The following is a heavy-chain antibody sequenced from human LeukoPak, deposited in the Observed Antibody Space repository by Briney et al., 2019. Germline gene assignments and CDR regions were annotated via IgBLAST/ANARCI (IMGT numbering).Heavy chain of an antibody. D-gene: IGHD6-13*01. J-gene: IGHJ4*02. Sequence: PSETLSLTSTVSGGSISSYYWSWIRQPAGKGLEWIGRIYTSGSTNYNPSLKSRVTMSVDTSKNQFSLKLSSVTAADTAVYYCARVLQGAAAGIYYFDYWGQGTLVTVSS. CDR1: GGSISSYY. CDR2: IYTSGST. V-gene: IGHV4-4*07. CDR3: ARVLQGAAAGIYYFDY.